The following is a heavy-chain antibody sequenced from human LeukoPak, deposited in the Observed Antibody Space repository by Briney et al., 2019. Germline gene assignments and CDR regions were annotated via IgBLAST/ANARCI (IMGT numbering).Heavy chain of an antibody. Sequence: ASVKVSCKASGYTLTGYYMFWVRQAPGQGLEWMGWINPNNGGTNYAQKFQGRVTMTRDTSISTAYMELSSLRSDDTAVYYCALEEDSYGLDYWGQGTLVTVSS. CDR3: ALEEDSYGLDY. CDR1: GYTLTGYY. V-gene: IGHV1-2*02. D-gene: IGHD5-18*01. J-gene: IGHJ4*02. CDR2: INPNNGGT.